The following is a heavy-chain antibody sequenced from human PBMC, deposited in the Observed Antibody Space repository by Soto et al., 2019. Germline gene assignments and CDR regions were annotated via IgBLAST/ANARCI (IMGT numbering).Heavy chain of an antibody. CDR2: IYSGGTT. D-gene: IGHD6-6*01. CDR1: VFSGSSNY. CDR3: AREPGSSGGDY. J-gene: IGHJ4*02. V-gene: IGHV3-53*01. Sequence: GGSLRLSCAASVFSGSSNYLSWVRQAPGKGLEWVSVIYSGGTTYYADSVKGRFTISRDNSKNTLYLQMSSLRAEDTDVYYCAREPGSSGGDYWGQGTLVTGSS.